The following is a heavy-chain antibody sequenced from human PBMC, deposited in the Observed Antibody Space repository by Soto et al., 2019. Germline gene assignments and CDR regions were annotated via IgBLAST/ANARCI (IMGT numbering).Heavy chain of an antibody. CDR1: GFTFSSYW. J-gene: IGHJ3*02. CDR3: GRYRTPVAGSHQDAFDI. Sequence: EVQLVESGGGLVQPGGSLRLSCAASGFTFSSYWMHWVRQAPGKGLVWVSRITSDGSSTSYSDSVKGRFTISRDNAKNTRYLQMNSLGAKDTAVYYCGRYRTPVAGSHQDAFDIWGQGKMVPVSS. V-gene: IGHV3-74*01. D-gene: IGHD6-19*01. CDR2: ITSDGSST.